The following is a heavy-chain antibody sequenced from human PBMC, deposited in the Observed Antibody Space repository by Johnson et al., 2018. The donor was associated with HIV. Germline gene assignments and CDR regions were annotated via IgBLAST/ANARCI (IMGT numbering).Heavy chain of an antibody. D-gene: IGHD3-3*01. J-gene: IGHJ3*02. CDR1: GFTVSSNY. CDR3: ARGSYNFWSGEREAFDI. CDR2: ISSSGSTI. Sequence: QVQLVESGGGLIQPGGSLRLSCAASGFTVSSNYMSWIRQAPGKGLEWVSYISSSGSTIYYADSVKGRFTISRDNSKNTLYLQMNSLRAEDTAVYYCARGSYNFWSGEREAFDIWGQGTMVTVSS. V-gene: IGHV3-11*04.